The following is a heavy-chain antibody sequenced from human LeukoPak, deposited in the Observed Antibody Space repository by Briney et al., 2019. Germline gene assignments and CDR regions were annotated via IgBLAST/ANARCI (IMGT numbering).Heavy chain of an antibody. D-gene: IGHD2-21*01. CDR2: ISTDAYYK. Sequence: PGGSLRLSCAASGFTFSAYPFHWVRQAPGKGLEWVAAISTDAYYKYHGDSVRGRFAISRDNYMNSLYLQLNSLRAEDTAVYYCARSVIHGRWYFDLWGRGTLVTVSS. V-gene: IGHV3-30*09. CDR1: GFTFSAYP. CDR3: ARSVIHGRWYFDL. J-gene: IGHJ2*01.